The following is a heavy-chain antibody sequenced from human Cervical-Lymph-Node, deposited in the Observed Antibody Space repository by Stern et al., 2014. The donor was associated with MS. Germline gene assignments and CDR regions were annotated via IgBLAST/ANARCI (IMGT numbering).Heavy chain of an antibody. Sequence: EVQLEESGGGLVQPGRSLRLSCAASGFTFDDYAMHWVRQAPGKGLEWVSGINWNSGTIGYADSVKGRFTISRDNAKNSLYLQMNSLRAEDTALYYCARVVAGIAVSGSYFDYWAREPWSPSPQ. J-gene: IGHJ4*02. CDR1: GFTFDDYA. V-gene: IGHV3-9*01. D-gene: IGHD6-19*01. CDR2: INWNSGTI. CDR3: ARVVAGIAVSGSYFDY.